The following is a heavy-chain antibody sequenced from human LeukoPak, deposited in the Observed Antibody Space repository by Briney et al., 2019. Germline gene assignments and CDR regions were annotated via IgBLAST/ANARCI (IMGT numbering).Heavy chain of an antibody. CDR3: ARSQYYDSSGYLDY. CDR1: GGTFSSYA. V-gene: IGHV1-69*05. Sequence: SSVKVSCKASGGTFSSYAISWVRQAPGQGLEWMGGIIPIFGTANYAQKFQGRVTITTDESTSTAYMELSSLRSEDTAVYYCARSQYYDSSGYLDYWGQGTLVTVSS. CDR2: IIPIFGTA. J-gene: IGHJ4*02. D-gene: IGHD3-22*01.